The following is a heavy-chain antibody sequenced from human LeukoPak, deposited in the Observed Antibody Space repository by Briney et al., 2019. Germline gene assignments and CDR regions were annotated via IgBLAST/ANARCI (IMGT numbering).Heavy chain of an antibody. V-gene: IGHV5-51*01. CDR1: GYKFTRCW. CDR3: ARGVGANYFDY. Sequence: GESLKISCKDSGYKFTRCWIGWVRQMPGKGLEWMGIIYPDDSDDRYSPSFQGQVTISADKSISTAYLQWSSLKASDTAMYYCARGVGANYFDYWGQGTLVTVSS. CDR2: IYPDDSDD. D-gene: IGHD1-26*01. J-gene: IGHJ4*02.